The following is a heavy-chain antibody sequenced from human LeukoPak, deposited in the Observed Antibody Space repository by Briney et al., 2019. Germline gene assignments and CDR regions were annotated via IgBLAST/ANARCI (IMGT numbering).Heavy chain of an antibody. V-gene: IGHV4-31*03. Sequence: SSETLSLTCTVSGGSISSGGYYWSWIRQHPGKGLEWIGYIYYSGSTYYNPSLKSRVTISVDTSKNQFSLKLSSVTAADTALYYCASLGEATNSLIFDYWGQGTLVTVSS. J-gene: IGHJ4*02. CDR3: ASLGEATNSLIFDY. CDR2: IYYSGST. D-gene: IGHD3-10*01. CDR1: GGSISSGGYY.